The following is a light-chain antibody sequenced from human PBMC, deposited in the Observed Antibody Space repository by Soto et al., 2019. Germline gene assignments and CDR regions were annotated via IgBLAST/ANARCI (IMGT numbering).Light chain of an antibody. CDR2: EVN. CDR1: SSDVGGYNF. J-gene: IGLJ2*01. Sequence: QSALTQPPSASGSPGQSVAISCTGTSSDVGGYNFVSWYQQHPGKAPKLIIYEVNKRPSGVPDRFSGSKSGNTASLTVSGLQAEDEGDYYRSSYAGSNNWGVFGGGTKLTVL. CDR3: SSYAGSNNWGV. V-gene: IGLV2-8*01.